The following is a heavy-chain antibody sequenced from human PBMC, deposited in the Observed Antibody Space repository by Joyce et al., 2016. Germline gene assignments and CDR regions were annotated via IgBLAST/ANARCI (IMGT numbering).Heavy chain of an antibody. CDR1: GFTLSTYY. J-gene: IGHJ4*02. V-gene: IGHV3-7*01. D-gene: IGHD1-7*01. CDR3: ARWNFAFDC. CDR2: INQDARAK. Sequence: EIQVVESGGGLVQPGGSLRLSCATSGFTLSTYYLSWVRQAPGKGLEWVANINQDARAKCYLESVRGQFTISRDNAGNSVCLQMNGLRAEDTAIYYCARWNFAFDCWGQGTQVTVSS.